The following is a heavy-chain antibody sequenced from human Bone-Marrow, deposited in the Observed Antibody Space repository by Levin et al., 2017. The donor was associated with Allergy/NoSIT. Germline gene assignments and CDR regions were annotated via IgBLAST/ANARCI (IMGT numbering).Heavy chain of an antibody. Sequence: PSETLSLTCATSGFSFNNFFMAWVRQSPGKGLEWVANIDQDGSTKQYVDSVKGRFSISRDNAKRSLYLQMNSLRDEDTALYYCAREQYTGGSYFGMDVWGQGTTVTVSS. CDR2: IDQDGSTK. D-gene: IGHD6-25*01. CDR3: AREQYTGGSYFGMDV. CDR1: GFSFNNFF. J-gene: IGHJ6*02. V-gene: IGHV3-7*01.